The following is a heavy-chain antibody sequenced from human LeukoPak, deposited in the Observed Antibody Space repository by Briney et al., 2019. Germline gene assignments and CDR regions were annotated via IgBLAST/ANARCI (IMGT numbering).Heavy chain of an antibody. CDR2: ISASGGSA. Sequence: PGGSLRLSCAASGYTFSSFTLSWVRQAPGKGLEWVSVISASGGSAYYVDSVKGRFTMSRDNSKNTLYLQMNSLRAEDTAVYYCGRGIDYSSGPDYWGQGTLVTVSS. D-gene: IGHD6-19*01. J-gene: IGHJ4*02. CDR1: GYTFSSFT. V-gene: IGHV3-23*01. CDR3: GRGIDYSSGPDY.